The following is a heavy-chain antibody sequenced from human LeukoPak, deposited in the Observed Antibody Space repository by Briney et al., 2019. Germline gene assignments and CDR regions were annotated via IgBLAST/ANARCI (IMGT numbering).Heavy chain of an antibody. J-gene: IGHJ5*02. V-gene: IGHV1-18*04. CDR3: ARDFGQWLPQGGFDP. CDR2: ISAYNGNT. CDR1: GYTFISYH. Sequence: GASVKVSCKASGYTFISYHMHWVRQAPGQGLEWMGWISAYNGNTNYAQKLQGRVTMTTDTSTSTAYMELRSLRSDDTAVYYCARDFGQWLPQGGFDPWGQGTLVTVSS. D-gene: IGHD6-19*01.